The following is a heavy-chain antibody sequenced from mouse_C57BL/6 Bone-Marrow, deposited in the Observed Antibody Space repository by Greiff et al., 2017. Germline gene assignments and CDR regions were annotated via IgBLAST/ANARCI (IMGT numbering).Heavy chain of an antibody. V-gene: IGHV5-9*01. CDR3: SRQVTTVLATKYFDV. Sequence: SGGGLVKPGGSLKLSCAASGFTFSSYTMSWVRQTPEQGLQWVAAISGGGGNTYYPDSVKGRFTFSRDNYKITLYLQMSRLRSEDTALYYCSRQVTTVLATKYFDVWGTGTTVTVSS. CDR2: ISGGGGNT. J-gene: IGHJ1*03. CDR1: GFTFSSYT. D-gene: IGHD1-1*01.